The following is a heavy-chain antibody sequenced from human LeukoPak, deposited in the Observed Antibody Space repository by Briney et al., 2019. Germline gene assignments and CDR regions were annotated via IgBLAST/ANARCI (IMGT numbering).Heavy chain of an antibody. CDR2: INTNTGNP. J-gene: IGHJ4*02. V-gene: IGHV7-4-1*02. CDR3: ARADSSGWPGGIGY. D-gene: IGHD6-19*01. Sequence: GASVKVSCKASGYTFTGYYMHWVRQAPGQGLEWMGWINTNTGNPTYAQGFTGRFVFSLDTSVSTAYLQISSLKAEDTAVYYCARADSSGWPGGIGYWGQGTLVTVSS. CDR1: GYTFTGYY.